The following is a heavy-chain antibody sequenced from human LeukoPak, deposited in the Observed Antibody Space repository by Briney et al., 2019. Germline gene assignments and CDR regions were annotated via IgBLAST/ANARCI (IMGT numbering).Heavy chain of an antibody. V-gene: IGHV3-30*04. CDR3: ARDRGRWLSLFDY. D-gene: IGHD6-19*01. J-gene: IGHJ4*02. CDR2: ISYDGSNK. CDR1: GFTFSSYA. Sequence: PGRSLRLSCAASGFTFSSYAMHWVRQAPGKGLEWVAVISYDGSNKYYADSVKGRFTISRDNSKNSLYLQMNSLRAEDTAVYYCARDRGRWLSLFDYWGQGTLVTVSS.